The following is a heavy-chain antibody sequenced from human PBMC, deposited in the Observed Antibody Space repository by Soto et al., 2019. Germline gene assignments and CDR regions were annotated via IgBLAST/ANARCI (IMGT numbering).Heavy chain of an antibody. CDR3: ARTIVVVTAGWFDP. V-gene: IGHV1-69*13. CDR2: IIPIFGTA. Sequence: SVKVSCKASGGTFSSYAISWVRQAPGQGLEWMGGIIPIFGTANYAQKFQGRVTITVDESTSTAYMELSSLRSEDTAVYYCARTIVVVTAGWFDPWGQGTLVTVSS. CDR1: GGTFSSYA. J-gene: IGHJ5*02. D-gene: IGHD2-21*02.